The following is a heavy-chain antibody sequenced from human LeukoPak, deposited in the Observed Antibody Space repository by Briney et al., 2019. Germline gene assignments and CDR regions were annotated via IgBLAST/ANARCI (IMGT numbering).Heavy chain of an antibody. V-gene: IGHV3-33*01. CDR1: GFTFSSYG. D-gene: IGHD6-19*01. CDR2: IWYDGSNK. J-gene: IGHJ4*02. Sequence: PGGSLRLSCAASGFTFSSYGMHWVRQAPGKGLEWVAVIWYDGSNKYYADSVKGRFTISRDNSKNTLYLQMNSLRAEDTAVYYCARDGNSYSSGWYWIYWGQGTLVTVSS. CDR3: ARDGNSYSSGWYWIY.